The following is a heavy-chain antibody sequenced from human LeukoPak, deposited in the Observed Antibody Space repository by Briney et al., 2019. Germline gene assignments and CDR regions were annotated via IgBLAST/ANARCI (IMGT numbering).Heavy chain of an antibody. J-gene: IGHJ4*02. D-gene: IGHD3-16*02. CDR3: ARGVKGVMITFGGVIVGSYFDY. CDR1: GGSISSYY. V-gene: IGHV4-34*01. Sequence: SETLSLTCTVSGGSISSYYWSWIRQPPGKGLEWIGEINHSGSTNYNPSLKSRVTISVDTSKNQFPLKLSSVTAADTAVYYCARGVKGVMITFGGVIVGSYFDYWGQGTLVTVSS. CDR2: INHSGST.